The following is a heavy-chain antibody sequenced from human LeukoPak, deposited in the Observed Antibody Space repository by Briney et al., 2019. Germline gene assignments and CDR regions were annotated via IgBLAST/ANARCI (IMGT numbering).Heavy chain of an antibody. CDR1: GGSISSYY. Sequence: PSETLSLTCTVSGGSISSYYWSWIRQSPGKGLEWIGYISNSGNTNYNPSLKSRVTISVDTSKNQVSLSLTSVTAADTAVYSCARHWGSCHGGGSDCYTFDYWGQGSLVTVSS. J-gene: IGHJ4*02. V-gene: IGHV4-59*08. CDR2: ISNSGNT. CDR3: ARHWGSCHGGGSDCYTFDY. D-gene: IGHD2-21*02.